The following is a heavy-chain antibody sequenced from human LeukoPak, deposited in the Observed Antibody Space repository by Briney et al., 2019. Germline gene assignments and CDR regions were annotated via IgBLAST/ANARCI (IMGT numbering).Heavy chain of an antibody. V-gene: IGHV3-48*02. CDR2: ISSSSTI. CDR3: ASQPLIAFGGTRDY. D-gene: IGHD3-16*01. CDR1: GFTFSSYS. Sequence: GGSLRLSYAASGFTFSSYSMNWVRQAPGKGLEWVSYISSSSTIDYADSVKGRFTISRDNAKNSLYLQMNSVRDGDTAVYYCASQPLIAFGGTRDYWGQGTLVTVSS. J-gene: IGHJ4*02.